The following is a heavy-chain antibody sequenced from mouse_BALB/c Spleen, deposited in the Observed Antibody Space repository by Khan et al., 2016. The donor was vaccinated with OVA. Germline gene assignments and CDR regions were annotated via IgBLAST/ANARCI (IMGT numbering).Heavy chain of an antibody. J-gene: IGHJ3*01. CDR1: GYSITSDYV. CDR3: TRGRAN. D-gene: IGHD3-3*01. Sequence: EVQLQESGPGLVKPSQSLSLTCTVTGYSITSDYVWNWIRQFPGNKLEWMGYISYSGSTSYTPSLKSRFSITRDTSKNQFFLQLNSMTTEDTATYYCTRGRANWGQATLVAVSA. V-gene: IGHV3-2*02. CDR2: ISYSGST.